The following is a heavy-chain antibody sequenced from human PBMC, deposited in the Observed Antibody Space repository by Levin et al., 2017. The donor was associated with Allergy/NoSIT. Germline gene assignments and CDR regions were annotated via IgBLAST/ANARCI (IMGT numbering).Heavy chain of an antibody. D-gene: IGHD6-19*01. Sequence: LSLTCAASGFTFSSYGMHWVRQAPGKGLEWVAVISYDGSNKYYADSVKGRFTISRDNSKNTLYLQMNSLRAEDTAVYYCAKTMLKYSSGWYGDAFDIWGQGTMVTVSS. CDR2: ISYDGSNK. CDR3: AKTMLKYSSGWYGDAFDI. CDR1: GFTFSSYG. J-gene: IGHJ3*02. V-gene: IGHV3-30*18.